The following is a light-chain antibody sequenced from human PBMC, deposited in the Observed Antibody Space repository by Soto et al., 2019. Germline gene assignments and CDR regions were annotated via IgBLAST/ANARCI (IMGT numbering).Light chain of an antibody. CDR2: RAS. V-gene: IGKV1-8*01. Sequence: AIRMTQSPSSLSASTGDRVSITCRASQGISRYLAWYQQKPGKAPKLLIYRASTIKSGVPSRFSGSGSGTEFILTISSLQSDDFAVYYCQHYSNCSQAFGQGTKVDIK. CDR1: QGISRY. CDR3: QHYSNCSQA. J-gene: IGKJ1*01.